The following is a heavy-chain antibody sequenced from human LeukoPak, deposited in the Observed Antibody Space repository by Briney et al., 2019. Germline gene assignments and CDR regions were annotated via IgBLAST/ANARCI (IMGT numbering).Heavy chain of an antibody. Sequence: GASVKVSCKASGYTFINYNINWVRQAPGQGLEWMGWISVYNGNTNCAQKFQGRVTMTTDTSTSTAYMELRSLRSDDTAVYYCAREDTAMALPVDYWGQGTLVTVSS. D-gene: IGHD5-18*01. CDR1: GYTFINYN. V-gene: IGHV1-18*01. CDR3: AREDTAMALPVDY. CDR2: ISVYNGNT. J-gene: IGHJ4*02.